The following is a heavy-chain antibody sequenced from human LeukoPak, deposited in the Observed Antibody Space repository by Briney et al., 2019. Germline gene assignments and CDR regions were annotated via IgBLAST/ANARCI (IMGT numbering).Heavy chain of an antibody. J-gene: IGHJ4*02. CDR2: IRSKAYGGTT. V-gene: IGHV3-49*03. D-gene: IGHD3-22*01. Sequence: PGGSLRLSCTASGFTFGDYAMSWFRQAPGKGLEGVGFIRSKAYGGTTEYAASVKGRFTISRDDSKSIAYLQMNSLKTEDTAVYYCTRVRRRLDYYDSSGYSDYWGQGTLVTVSS. CDR1: GFTFGDYA. CDR3: TRVRRRLDYYDSSGYSDY.